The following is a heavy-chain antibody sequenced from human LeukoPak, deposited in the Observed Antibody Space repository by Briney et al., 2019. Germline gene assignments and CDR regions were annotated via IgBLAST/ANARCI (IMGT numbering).Heavy chain of an antibody. J-gene: IGHJ6*04. CDR2: ISSSGSTI. CDR1: GFIFSNYE. D-gene: IGHD6-19*01. CDR3: ARSDEITVADSYYYYAMDV. V-gene: IGHV3-48*03. Sequence: GGSLRLSCVASGFIFSNYEMNWVRQAPGKGLEWLSYISSSGSTIYYADCVKGRFTISRDNAKKSLYLQMNSLRAEDTAVYFCARSDEITVADSYYYYAMDVWGKGTTVTVSP.